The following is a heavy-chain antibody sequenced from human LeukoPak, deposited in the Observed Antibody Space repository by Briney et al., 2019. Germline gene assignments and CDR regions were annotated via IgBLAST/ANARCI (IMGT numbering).Heavy chain of an antibody. CDR3: ARGSSRSPRDAFDI. CDR1: GGTFSSYA. CDR2: IIPIFGTA. Sequence: ASVKVSCKASGGTFSSYAISWVRQAPGQGLEWIGGIIPIFGTANYAQNFQGRVTMTRDMSTSTVYMELSSLKSEDTAVYYCARGSSRSPRDAFDIWGQGTMVTVSS. V-gene: IGHV1-69*05. J-gene: IGHJ3*02.